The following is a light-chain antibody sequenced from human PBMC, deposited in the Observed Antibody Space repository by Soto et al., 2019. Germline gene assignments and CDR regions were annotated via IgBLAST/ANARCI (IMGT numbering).Light chain of an antibody. CDR3: QQYINWT. J-gene: IGKJ1*01. V-gene: IGKV3-15*01. CDR2: GAS. CDR1: QNIRSD. Sequence: IVIRRSPAGLAVSPVEIVTVSCRASQNIRSDLAWYQQKPGQAPRLLMYGASIRATGVPARFSGSGSGTDFTLTISSLQSEDLALYYCQQYINWTFGQGTKVDIK.